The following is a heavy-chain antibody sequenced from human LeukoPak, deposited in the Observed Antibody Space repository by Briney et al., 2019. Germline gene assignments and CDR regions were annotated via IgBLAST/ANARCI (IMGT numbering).Heavy chain of an antibody. V-gene: IGHV3-11*04. D-gene: IGHD2-2*01. CDR1: GFTFSDYY. CDR2: ISSSGSTI. Sequence: GGSLRLSCAASGFTFSDYYMSWIRQAPGKGLEWVSYISSSGSTIYYADSVKGRFTISRDNAKNSLYLQMNSLRAEDTAVYYCARDRACSSTSCHAFDIWGQGTMVTVSS. CDR3: ARDRACSSTSCHAFDI. J-gene: IGHJ3*02.